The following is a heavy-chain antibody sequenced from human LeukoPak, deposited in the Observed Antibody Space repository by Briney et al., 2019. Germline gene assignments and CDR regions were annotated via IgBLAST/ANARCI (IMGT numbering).Heavy chain of an antibody. Sequence: SVKVSCKASGGTFSSYAISWVRQALGQGLEWMGGIIPIFGTANYAQKFQGRVTITADESTSTAYMELSSLRSEDTAVYYCAREKDSSGYHFDYWGQGTLVTVSS. J-gene: IGHJ4*02. CDR2: IIPIFGTA. D-gene: IGHD3-22*01. CDR3: AREKDSSGYHFDY. V-gene: IGHV1-69*13. CDR1: GGTFSSYA.